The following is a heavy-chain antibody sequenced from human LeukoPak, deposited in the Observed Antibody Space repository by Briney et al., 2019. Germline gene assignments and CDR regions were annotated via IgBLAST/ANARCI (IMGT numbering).Heavy chain of an antibody. J-gene: IGHJ6*02. D-gene: IGHD6-13*01. V-gene: IGHV3-30*04. CDR2: ISYDGSNK. Sequence: GRSLRLSCAASGFTFSSYAMHWVRQAPGKGLEWVAVISYDGSNKYYADSVKGRFTISRDNAKNTLYLQMNSLRAEDTAVYYCARFPPGIAAGGNYYYYGMDVWGQGTTVTVSS. CDR1: GFTFSSYA. CDR3: ARFPPGIAAGGNYYYYGMDV.